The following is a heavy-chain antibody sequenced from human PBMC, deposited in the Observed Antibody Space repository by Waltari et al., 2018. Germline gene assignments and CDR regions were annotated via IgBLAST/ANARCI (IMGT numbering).Heavy chain of an antibody. D-gene: IGHD7-27*01. CDR1: GFTVSSNY. CDR3: ATGGWGFYLDN. CDR2: IYSGGST. J-gene: IGHJ4*02. Sequence: EVQLVETGGGLIQPGGSLRLSCPASGFTVSSNYMSWVRQAPGKGLEWVSVIYSGGSTYYADSVKGRFTISRDNSKNTLYLQMNSLRAEDTGVYWCATGGWGFYLDNWGQGTLVTFSS. V-gene: IGHV3-53*02.